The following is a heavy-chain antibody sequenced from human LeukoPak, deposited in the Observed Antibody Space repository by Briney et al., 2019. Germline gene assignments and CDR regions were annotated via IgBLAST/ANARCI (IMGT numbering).Heavy chain of an antibody. CDR2: ISGSGGST. D-gene: IGHD3-10*01. V-gene: IGHV3-23*01. J-gene: IGHJ5*02. CDR1: GFTFSTYA. Sequence: GGSLRLSCAASGFTFSTYAMSWVRQAPGKGLEWVSGISGSGGSTYYADSVKGRFTISRDNSKNTLYLQMSSLRAEDTAVYYCARENVYYYGSGSQNWFDPWGQGTLVTVSS. CDR3: ARENVYYYGSGSQNWFDP.